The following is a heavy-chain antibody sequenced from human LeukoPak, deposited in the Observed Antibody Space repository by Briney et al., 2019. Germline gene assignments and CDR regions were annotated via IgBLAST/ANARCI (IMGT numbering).Heavy chain of an antibody. V-gene: IGHV3-11*01. CDR2: ISSSGSTI. J-gene: IGHJ4*02. D-gene: IGHD2-15*01. CDR1: GFTFSDYY. CDR3: ARLRVVAATPGYFDY. Sequence: PGGSLRLSCAASGFTFSDYYMSWIRQAPGKGLEWVSYISSSGSTIYYADSVKGRFTISRNNAKNSLYLQMNSLRAEDTAVYYCARLRVVAATPGYFDYWGQGTLVTVSS.